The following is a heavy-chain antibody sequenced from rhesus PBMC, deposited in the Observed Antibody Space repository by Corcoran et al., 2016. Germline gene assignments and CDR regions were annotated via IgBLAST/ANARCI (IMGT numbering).Heavy chain of an antibody. J-gene: IGHJ6*01. CDR3: ARGGTKYLARLDS. CDR1: GYSISSGYY. V-gene: IGHV4-122*02. D-gene: IGHD3-3*01. Sequence: QVQLQESGPGLVKPSETLSLTCAVSGYSISSGYYWSWIRQPPGKGLEWIGYITYRGSTSYNPPLKSRVTISRDTSKNQFSLKLSSVTAADTAVYYCARGGTKYLARLDSWGQGVVVTVSS. CDR2: ITYRGST.